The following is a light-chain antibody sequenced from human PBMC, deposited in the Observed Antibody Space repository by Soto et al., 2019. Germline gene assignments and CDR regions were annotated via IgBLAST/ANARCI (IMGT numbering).Light chain of an antibody. V-gene: IGLV2-11*01. Sequence: QSVLTQPRSVSGSPGQSVTISCTGTSSDVGGYNYVSWYQQHPGKAPKLMIIDVNKRPSGVPDRFSGSKSGNTASLTISGLQAEDEADYYCCSYAVSYIYVLGTGTKVTVL. CDR3: CSYAVSYIYV. CDR1: SSDVGGYNY. J-gene: IGLJ1*01. CDR2: DVN.